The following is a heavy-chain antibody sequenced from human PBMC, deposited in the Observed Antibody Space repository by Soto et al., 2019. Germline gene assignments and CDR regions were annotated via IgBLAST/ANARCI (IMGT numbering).Heavy chain of an antibody. CDR3: ASWDYDVLTGYSYDD. V-gene: IGHV1-69*01. CDR2: IIPMIGRT. Sequence: QVQLVQSGAEVKKPGSSVKVSCKASGGTFNNYGMGWVRQAPGQGLEWMGGIIPMIGRTNYAQKFQGRLTLTADSSRSTAYMELRSLRSDDTAVYYWASWDYDVLTGYSYDDWGQGTLVTFSS. D-gene: IGHD3-9*01. J-gene: IGHJ4*02. CDR1: GGTFNNYG.